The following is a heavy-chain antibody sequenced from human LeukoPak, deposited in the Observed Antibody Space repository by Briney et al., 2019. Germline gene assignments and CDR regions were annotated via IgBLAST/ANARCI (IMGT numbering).Heavy chain of an antibody. CDR1: GFTFDDYA. J-gene: IGHJ4*02. Sequence: QTGGSLRLSCAASGFTFDDYAMPWVRQAPGKGLEWVSGISWNSGSIGYADSVKGRFTISRDNAKNSLYLQMNSLRAEDTALYYCATFAIFGVVITHDYWGQGTLVTVS. CDR3: ATFAIFGVVITHDY. D-gene: IGHD3-3*01. V-gene: IGHV3-9*01. CDR2: ISWNSGSI.